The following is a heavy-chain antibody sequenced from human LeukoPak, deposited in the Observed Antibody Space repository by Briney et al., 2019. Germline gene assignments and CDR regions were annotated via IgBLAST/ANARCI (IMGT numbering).Heavy chain of an antibody. CDR2: IRNKANNYAT. V-gene: IGHV3-73*01. CDR1: GFTFSVSA. CDR3: TYTSSSGVVY. Sequence: GGSLKLSCAASGFTFSVSAMYWVRQASGKGLEWIGRIRNKANNYATAYAASVKGRFTISREDSENTAYLQMNSLKTEDTAVYYCTYTSSSGVVYWGQGTLVTVSS. D-gene: IGHD6-6*01. J-gene: IGHJ4*02.